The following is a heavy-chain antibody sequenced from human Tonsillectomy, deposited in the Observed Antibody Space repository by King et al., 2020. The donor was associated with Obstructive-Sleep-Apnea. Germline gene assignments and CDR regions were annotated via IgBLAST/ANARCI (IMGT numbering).Heavy chain of an antibody. CDR1: GFSLSNARMG. D-gene: IGHD5-12*01. CDR2: IFSNDEK. CDR3: ARIKDGGYDLGYFDY. V-gene: IGHV2-26*01. J-gene: IGHJ4*02. Sequence: TLKESGPVLVKPTETLTLTCTVSGFSLSNARMGVSWIRQPPGKALEWLAHIFSNDEKSYSTSLKSRLTISKDTSKSQVVLTMTNMDPVDTATYYCARIKDGGYDLGYFDYWGQGTLVTVSS.